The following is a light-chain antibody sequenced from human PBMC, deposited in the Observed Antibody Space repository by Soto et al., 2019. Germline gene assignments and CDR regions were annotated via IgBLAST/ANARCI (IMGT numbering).Light chain of an antibody. CDR1: QSVDSH. J-gene: IGKJ5*01. CDR2: GAS. V-gene: IGKV3-15*01. CDR3: QQYRNWPPIT. Sequence: ETVMTQSPATLSVSPGERAPLSCRASQSVDSHLAWYRQKPGQAPRLLIYGASTRATGIPARFSGSGSGTECTLTISSLQSEHVAVYYCQQYRNWPPITFGQGTRLAVK.